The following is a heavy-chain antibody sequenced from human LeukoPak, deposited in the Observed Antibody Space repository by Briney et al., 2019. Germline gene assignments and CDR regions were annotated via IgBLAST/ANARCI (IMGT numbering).Heavy chain of an antibody. D-gene: IGHD1-26*01. J-gene: IGHJ1*01. CDR1: GLTFSSYA. V-gene: IGHV3-23*01. CDR3: AKVGSPMVGAEYFQH. Sequence: PGGSLRLSCAASGLTFSSYAMSWVRQAPGKGLEWVSAISGSGGSTYYADSVKGRFTISRDNSKNTLYLQMNSLRAEDTAVYYCAKVGSPMVGAEYFQHWGQGTLVTVSS. CDR2: ISGSGGST.